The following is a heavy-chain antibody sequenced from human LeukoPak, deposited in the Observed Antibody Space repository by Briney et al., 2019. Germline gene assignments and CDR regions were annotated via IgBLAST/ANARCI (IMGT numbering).Heavy chain of an antibody. V-gene: IGHV1-69*13. CDR3: SGGDYYDSSGYYRSYYYYYGMDV. D-gene: IGHD3-22*01. CDR2: IIPIFGTA. J-gene: IGHJ6*02. Sequence: SVKVSCKASGGTFSSYAISWVRQAPGQGLEWMGGIIPIFGTANYAQKFQGRVTITADESTSTAYMELSSLRSEDTAVYYCSGGDYYDSSGYYRSYYYYYGMDVWGQGTTVTVSS. CDR1: GGTFSSYA.